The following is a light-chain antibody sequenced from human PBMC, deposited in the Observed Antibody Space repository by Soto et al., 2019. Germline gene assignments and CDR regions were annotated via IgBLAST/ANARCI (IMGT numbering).Light chain of an antibody. CDR1: QSVSSY. V-gene: IGKV3-11*01. CDR2: DAS. J-gene: IGKJ2*01. Sequence: EIVLTQSPATLSLSPGERATLSCRASQSVSSYLAWSQQKPGQAPRLLIYDASNRATGIPARFSGSGSGTDFTLTISSLEPEDFAVYYCQQRSNWYTFGQGTELEIK. CDR3: QQRSNWYT.